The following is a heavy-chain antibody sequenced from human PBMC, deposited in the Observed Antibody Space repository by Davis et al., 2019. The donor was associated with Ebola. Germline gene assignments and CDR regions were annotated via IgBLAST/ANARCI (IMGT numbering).Heavy chain of an antibody. V-gene: IGHV4-59*01. J-gene: IGHJ6*02. CDR2: IYYSGST. CDR3: ARERYGTTWDYYYYGMDV. D-gene: IGHD1-7*01. Sequence: MPSETLSLTCTVSGGSISSYYWSWIRQPPGKGLEWIGYIYYSGSTNYTPSLKCRVTISVDTSKNQFSLKLSAVTAADTAVYYCARERYGTTWDYYYYGMDVWGQGTTVTVSS. CDR1: GGSISSYY.